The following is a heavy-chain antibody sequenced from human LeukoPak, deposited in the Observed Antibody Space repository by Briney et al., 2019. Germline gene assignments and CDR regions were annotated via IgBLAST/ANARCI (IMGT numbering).Heavy chain of an antibody. D-gene: IGHD3-10*01. J-gene: IGHJ3*02. CDR2: INSDGSST. Sequence: GGSLRPSCAASGFTFSSYWMHWVRQAPGKGLVWVSRINSDGSSTSYADSVKGRFTISRDNAKNTLYLQMNSLRAEDTAVYYCVRGRNYYGSGSPKYAFDIWGQGTMVTASS. CDR3: VRGRNYYGSGSPKYAFDI. V-gene: IGHV3-74*01. CDR1: GFTFSSYW.